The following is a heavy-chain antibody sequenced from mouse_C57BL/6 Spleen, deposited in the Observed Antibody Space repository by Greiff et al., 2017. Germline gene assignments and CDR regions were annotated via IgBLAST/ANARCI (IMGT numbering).Heavy chain of an antibody. J-gene: IGHJ1*03. CDR2: IDTSDSYT. V-gene: IGHV1-69*01. CDR3: ARGYYGSSHWYFDV. D-gene: IGHD1-1*01. CDR1: GYTFTSYW. Sequence: QVQLQQPGAELVMPGASVKLSCKASGYTFTSYWMHWVKQRPGQGLEWIGEIDTSDSYTNYNQKFKGKSTLTVDKSSSTAYMQLSSLTSEDSAVYYCARGYYGSSHWYFDVWGTGTTVTVSS.